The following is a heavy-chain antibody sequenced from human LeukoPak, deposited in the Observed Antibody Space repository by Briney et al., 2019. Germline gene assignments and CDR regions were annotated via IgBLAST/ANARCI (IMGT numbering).Heavy chain of an antibody. CDR2: ISPSGSST. J-gene: IGHJ4*02. D-gene: IGHD4/OR15-4a*01. V-gene: IGHV3-21*04. Sequence: GGSLRLSCTASGFTFSSYTMNWVRQAPGKGLEWASSISPSGSSTWHAGSVKGRFTISRDNSKNTLYLQMNSLRAEDTAVYYCAKARGATYGTYYFDYWGQGTLVTVSS. CDR1: GFTFSSYT. CDR3: AKARGATYGTYYFDY.